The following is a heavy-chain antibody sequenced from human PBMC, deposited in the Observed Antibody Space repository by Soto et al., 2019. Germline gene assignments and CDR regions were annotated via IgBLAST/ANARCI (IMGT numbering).Heavy chain of an antibody. V-gene: IGHV1-3*01. CDR2: INAGNGNT. D-gene: IGHD3-16*01. J-gene: IGHJ5*02. CDR3: AAGYGGPLGWFDP. Sequence: QVQLVQSGAEVKKPGASVKVSCKASGYTFTSYAMHWVRQAPGQRLEWMGWINAGNGNTKYSQKSQDSVTITRDTSRSPAYMELIGLRSEDTAVYYCAAGYGGPLGWFDPWGQGALVTVSS. CDR1: GYTFTSYA.